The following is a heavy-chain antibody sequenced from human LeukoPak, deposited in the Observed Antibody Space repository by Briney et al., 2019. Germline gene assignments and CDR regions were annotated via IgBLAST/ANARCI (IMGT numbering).Heavy chain of an antibody. CDR1: GFTFDDYG. CDR2: INWNGGST. D-gene: IGHD2-2*01. Sequence: GGSLRLSXAASGFTFDDYGMSWVRQAPGKGLEWVSGINWNGGSTGYADSVKGRFTISRDNAKNSLYLQMNSLRAEDTALYYCARDDCSSTSCPPDYWGQRTLVTVSS. V-gene: IGHV3-20*04. CDR3: ARDDCSSTSCPPDY. J-gene: IGHJ4*02.